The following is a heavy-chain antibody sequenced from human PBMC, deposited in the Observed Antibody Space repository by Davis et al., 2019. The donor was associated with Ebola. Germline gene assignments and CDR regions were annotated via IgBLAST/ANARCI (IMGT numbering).Heavy chain of an antibody. D-gene: IGHD6-13*01. J-gene: IGHJ4*02. CDR2: IYPGDSDT. CDR3: ARQEALYGSIDN. Sequence: GESLKISCKGSGYSFNTYWIAWVRQMPGKGLEWMGIIYPGDSDTRYSPSFQGQVTISVDKSITTAHLQWSSLKASDSAMYYCARQEALYGSIDNWGQGTLVTVSS. V-gene: IGHV5-51*01. CDR1: GYSFNTYW.